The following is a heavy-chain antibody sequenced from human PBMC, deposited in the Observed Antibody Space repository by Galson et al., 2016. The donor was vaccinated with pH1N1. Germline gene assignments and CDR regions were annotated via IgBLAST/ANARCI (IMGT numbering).Heavy chain of an antibody. V-gene: IGHV3-23*01. CDR1: GFTFSSHA. CDR3: AKQGPILTGLPTFARNYYHYMDV. CDR2: ISGSGGTT. Sequence: SLRLSCAASGFTFSSHAMNWVRQAPGKGLEWVSIISGSGGTTYYADSVKGRFTISRDNSKSTLSLQVNSLRAEDTAIYYCAKQGPILTGLPTFARNYYHYMDVWGKGTTVTVSS. D-gene: IGHD2-15*01. J-gene: IGHJ6*03.